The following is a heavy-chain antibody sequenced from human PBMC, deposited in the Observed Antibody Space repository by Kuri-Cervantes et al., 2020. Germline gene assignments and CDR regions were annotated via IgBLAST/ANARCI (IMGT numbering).Heavy chain of an antibody. CDR1: GFTFANYG. J-gene: IGHJ5*02. D-gene: IGHD3-10*01. Sequence: GESLKISCAASGFTFANYGMHWVRQAPGKGLEWVAVISYDGDTKYNADSVKGRFTISRDAPKNTVFLQMSSLTVEDTAVYYCARVSVGLLWFGEYVSWFDPWGQGTMVTVSS. CDR3: ARVSVGLLWFGEYVSWFDP. V-gene: IGHV3-30*03. CDR2: ISYDGDTK.